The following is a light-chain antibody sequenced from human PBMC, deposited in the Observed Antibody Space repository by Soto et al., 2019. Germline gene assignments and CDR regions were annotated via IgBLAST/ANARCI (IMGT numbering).Light chain of an antibody. J-gene: IGKJ1*01. Sequence: EIVLTQSPGTLSLFPGESATLSCLASQSVSSSYLAWYQQKPGQAPRLLIYGASSRATGIPDRFSGSGSGTDFTLTISRLEPEDFAVYYCQQYGSSPWTFGQGTKVDIK. CDR1: QSVSSSY. CDR2: GAS. CDR3: QQYGSSPWT. V-gene: IGKV3-20*01.